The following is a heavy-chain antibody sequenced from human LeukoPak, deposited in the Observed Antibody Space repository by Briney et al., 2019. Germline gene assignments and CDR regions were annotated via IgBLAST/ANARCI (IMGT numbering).Heavy chain of an antibody. CDR1: GFTFSSYS. J-gene: IGHJ3*02. CDR2: ITTSGGAK. V-gene: IGHV3-21*05. CDR3: ARDYCSSTSCFPGDAFDI. D-gene: IGHD2-2*01. Sequence: GGSLRLSCAASGFTFSSYSMNWVRQAPGKGLEWISYITTSGGAKNYADSVKGRFTISRDNAKNSLYLQMNSLRAEDTAVYYCARDYCSSTSCFPGDAFDIWGQGTMVTVSS.